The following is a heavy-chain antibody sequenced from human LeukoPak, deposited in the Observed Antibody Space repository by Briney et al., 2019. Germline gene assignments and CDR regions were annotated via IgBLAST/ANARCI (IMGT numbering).Heavy chain of an antibody. V-gene: IGHV1-46*01. D-gene: IGHD3-10*01. CDR3: ARDLRGLRWFGLIDY. CDR2: INPSGGTT. CDR1: GYTFTSYY. J-gene: IGHJ4*02. Sequence: ASVKVSCKASGYTFTSYYIHWVRQAPGQGLEWIGIINPSGGTTSYAQTFQGRVTMTRDTSTSTVYMELSSLRSEDTAVYYCARDLRGLRWFGLIDYWGQGTLVTVSS.